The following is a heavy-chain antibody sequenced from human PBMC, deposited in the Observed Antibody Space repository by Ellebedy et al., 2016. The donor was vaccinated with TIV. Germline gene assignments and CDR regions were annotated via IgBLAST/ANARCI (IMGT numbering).Heavy chain of an antibody. CDR2: MNPNTGAT. Sequence: AASVKVSCKASGYSFTDYYIHWVRQAPGQGLEWMGWMNPNTGATKYGQKFQGRITMTRDTSIDTTYMELKGLRSDDKANYYCTRDRYYDTTGSNVFDIWGQGTRVTVSS. D-gene: IGHD3-22*01. CDR1: GYSFTDYY. CDR3: TRDRYYDTTGSNVFDI. V-gene: IGHV1-2*02. J-gene: IGHJ3*02.